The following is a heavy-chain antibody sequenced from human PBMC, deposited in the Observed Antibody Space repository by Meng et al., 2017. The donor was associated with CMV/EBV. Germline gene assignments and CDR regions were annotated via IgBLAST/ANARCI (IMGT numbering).Heavy chain of an antibody. J-gene: IGHJ4*02. D-gene: IGHD3-22*01. Sequence: SYAISWVRQAPGQGLEWMGGIIPILGIANYAQKFQGRVTITADKSTSTAYMELSSLRSEDTAVYYCARPRSRANYYDSSGPAALDYWGQGTLVTVSS. CDR1: SYA. CDR3: ARPRSRANYYDSSGPAALDY. V-gene: IGHV1-69*10. CDR2: IIPILGIA.